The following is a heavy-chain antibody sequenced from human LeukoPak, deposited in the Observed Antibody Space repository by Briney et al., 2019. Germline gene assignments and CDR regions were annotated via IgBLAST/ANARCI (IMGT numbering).Heavy chain of an antibody. CDR3: AKVLGYFDWSYYFDY. CDR2: ISGSGGST. CDR1: GFTFSSYA. D-gene: IGHD3-9*01. V-gene: IGHV3-23*01. Sequence: GGSLRLSCAASGFTFSSYAMSWVRQAPGKGLEWVSAISGSGGSTYYPDSVKGRFTISRDNSKNTLYLQMNSLRAEDTAVYYCAKVLGYFDWSYYFDYWGQGTLVTVSS. J-gene: IGHJ4*02.